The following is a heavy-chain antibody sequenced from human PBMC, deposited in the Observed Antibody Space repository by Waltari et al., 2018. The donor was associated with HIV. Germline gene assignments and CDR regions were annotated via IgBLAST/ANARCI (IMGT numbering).Heavy chain of an antibody. D-gene: IGHD3-16*02. Sequence: QVQLVESGGGVVQPGRSLRLSCAASGFSFRNYNIHWVRQAPGKGLEWVAVISYDETDTHYADSVKGRFTISRDNSKNTLSLQMNSLRPGDTAVYYCARSRVVRSKFYYYGMDVWGQGP. V-gene: IGHV3-30*14. CDR1: GFSFRNYN. CDR3: ARSRVVRSKFYYYGMDV. J-gene: IGHJ6*02. CDR2: ISYDETDT.